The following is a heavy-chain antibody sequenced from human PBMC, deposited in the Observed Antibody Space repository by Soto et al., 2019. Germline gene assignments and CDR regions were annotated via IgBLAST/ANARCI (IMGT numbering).Heavy chain of an antibody. CDR1: GFTFSDYY. D-gene: IGHD6-19*01. V-gene: IGHV3-11*01. J-gene: IGHJ4*02. CDR2: ISSSGSTI. Sequence: PGGSLRLSCAASGFTFSDYYMSWIRQGPGKGLEWVSYISSSGSTIYYADSVKGRFTISRDNAKNSLYLQMNSLRAEDTAVYYCARGCLSSGWYKCKNYFDYWGQGTLVTVSS. CDR3: ARGCLSSGWYKCKNYFDY.